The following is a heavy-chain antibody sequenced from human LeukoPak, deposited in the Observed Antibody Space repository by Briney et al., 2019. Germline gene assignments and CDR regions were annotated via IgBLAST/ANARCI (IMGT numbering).Heavy chain of an antibody. D-gene: IGHD6-13*01. V-gene: IGHV1-2*02. J-gene: IGHJ5*01. Sequence: ASVKVSCKASGYTFTAYWMHWVRQAPGEGLEWMGWINPNSGATNYAQKFQGRVTMTRDTSISTAYMELSSLRSDDTAVYYCMRGGCSSWFDSWGQGTLVTVSS. CDR3: MRGGCSSWFDS. CDR1: GYTFTAYW. CDR2: INPNSGAT.